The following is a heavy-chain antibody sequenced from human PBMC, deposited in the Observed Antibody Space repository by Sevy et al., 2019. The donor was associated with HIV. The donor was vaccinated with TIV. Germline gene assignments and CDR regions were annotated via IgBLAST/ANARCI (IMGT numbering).Heavy chain of an antibody. CDR1: GFTFNTYS. CDR3: ARGGILVEGDDRTTPFDF. D-gene: IGHD2-15*01. V-gene: IGHV3-30-3*01. J-gene: IGHJ4*02. CDR2: ISSDGVNK. Sequence: GGSLRLSCSVSGFTFNTYSFHWVRQAPGMGLEWVSVISSDGVNKYYADSVRGRFTISRDNSKSTLYLQMNNLRAGDTGVYYCARGGILVEGDDRTTPFDFWGQGTLVTVSP.